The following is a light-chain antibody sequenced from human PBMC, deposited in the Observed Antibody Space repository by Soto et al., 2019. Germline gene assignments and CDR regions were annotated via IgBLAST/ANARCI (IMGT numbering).Light chain of an antibody. J-gene: IGLJ2*01. CDR2: YNN. CDR3: GTCDSSLSAVV. V-gene: IGLV1-51*01. CDR1: SSNIGNNY. Sequence: QSVLTQPPSVSAAPGQKVTISCSGSSSNIGNNYVSWYQQLPGTAPKLLIYYNNKRPSGIPDRFSGSKSGTSATLGITGLQTGDEADYYCGTCDSSLSAVVFGGGTKLTVL.